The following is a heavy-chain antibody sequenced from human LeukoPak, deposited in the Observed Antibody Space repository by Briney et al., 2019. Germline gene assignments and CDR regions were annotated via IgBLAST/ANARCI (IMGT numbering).Heavy chain of an antibody. CDR3: ARDWKADF. CDR1: GFTFSTYA. D-gene: IGHD1-1*01. V-gene: IGHV3-23*05. J-gene: IGHJ4*01. Sequence: GGSLRLSCATSGFTFSTYAMSWVRQAPGRGLEWVSAIDIYSTKTNYADSVKGRFTISRDNSKNTLYLQMNSLRGEDTAIYYCARDWKADFWGHGTLVTVSS. CDR2: IDIYSTKT.